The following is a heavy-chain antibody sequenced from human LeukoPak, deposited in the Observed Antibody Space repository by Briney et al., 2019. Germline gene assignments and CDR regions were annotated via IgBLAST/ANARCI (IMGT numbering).Heavy chain of an antibody. CDR2: IYYSGST. J-gene: IGHJ3*02. CDR1: GGSISSYY. D-gene: IGHD3-10*01. Sequence: SETLSLTCTVSGGSISSYYWSWIRQPPGKGLEWIGYIYYSGSTNYNPSLKSRVTISVDTSKNQFSLKLSSVTAADTAVYYCARDPTMVRGVPSDAFDIWGQGTMVTVSS. V-gene: IGHV4-59*01. CDR3: ARDPTMVRGVPSDAFDI.